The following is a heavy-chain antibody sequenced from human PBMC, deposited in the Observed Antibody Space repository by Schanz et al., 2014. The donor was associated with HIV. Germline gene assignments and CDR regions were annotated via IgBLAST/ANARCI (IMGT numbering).Heavy chain of an antibody. V-gene: IGHV1-8*02. D-gene: IGHD5-12*01. CDR3: ARGAAEMATMTPWRY. J-gene: IGHJ4*02. CDR1: GGTLISTYG. Sequence: QVKLVQSGAEVKRPGSTVKVSCTASGGTLISTYGFSWARQAPGQGLEWMGWVNPKSGNTGYAQKFQGRVTMTTDTSTSTAYMDLRSLRSDDTAVYYCARGAAEMATMTPWRYWGQGTLVTVSS. CDR2: VNPKSGNT.